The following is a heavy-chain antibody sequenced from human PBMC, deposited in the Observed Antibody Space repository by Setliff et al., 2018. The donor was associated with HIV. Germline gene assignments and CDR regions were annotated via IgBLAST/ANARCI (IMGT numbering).Heavy chain of an antibody. D-gene: IGHD1-26*01. CDR1: GGSMRNYY. V-gene: IGHV4-59*08. CDR3: ARHRPWEVDVFDI. J-gene: IGHJ3*02. CDR2: ISYNGIT. Sequence: PSETLSLTCSVSGGSMRNYYWSWIRHPPRKGLEWVGYISYNGITTYNPSLKSRVTISVDTSKNQFSLKLTSVTAADTAVYYCARHRPWEVDVFDIWGQGTMVTVSS.